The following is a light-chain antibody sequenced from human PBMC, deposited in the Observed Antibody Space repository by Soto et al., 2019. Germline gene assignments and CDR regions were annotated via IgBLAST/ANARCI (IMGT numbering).Light chain of an antibody. CDR1: QRVSTC. Sequence: DIQMTQSPSTLSASVGDRVGITCRASQRVSTCLAWYQQKPGKAPTLLIYDASSLQSGVPSRFSGSGSGTEFTLTISRLQPDDFATYYCQQYQIDWTFGQGTKVEIK. CDR2: DAS. V-gene: IGKV1-5*01. CDR3: QQYQIDWT. J-gene: IGKJ1*01.